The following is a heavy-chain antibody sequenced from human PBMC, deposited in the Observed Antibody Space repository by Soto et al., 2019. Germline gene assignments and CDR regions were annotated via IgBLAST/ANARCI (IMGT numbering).Heavy chain of an antibody. CDR1: AFSLSTNGVG. CDR3: VHTLSSHDYVSWYFDL. CDR2: IYWNDDK. V-gene: IGHV2-5*01. J-gene: IGHJ2*01. Sequence: QITLKESGPTLVKPTQTLSLTCTFSAFSLSTNGVGVGWIRQPPGKALEWLALIYWNDDKRYSPSLKGRLTIAKDTSKNQVVLTMTNMDPVDTATYYCVHTLSSHDYVSWYFDLWGRGTLVTLSS. D-gene: IGHD3-16*01.